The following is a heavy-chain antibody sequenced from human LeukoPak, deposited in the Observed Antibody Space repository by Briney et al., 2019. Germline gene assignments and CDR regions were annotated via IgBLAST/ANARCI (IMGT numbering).Heavy chain of an antibody. J-gene: IGHJ6*02. V-gene: IGHV4-59*08. Sequence: PSQTLSLTCTVSGDXINNYYWSWIRQPPGKGLEWIGYVSYSGTPDSNPSLKSRVTISLDTSKNQFSLQLSSVTAADTAVYYCARQKWDRLTYYYYGMDVWGQGTTVTVSS. CDR1: GDXINNYY. CDR2: VSYSGTP. D-gene: IGHD1-26*01. CDR3: ARQKWDRLTYYYYGMDV.